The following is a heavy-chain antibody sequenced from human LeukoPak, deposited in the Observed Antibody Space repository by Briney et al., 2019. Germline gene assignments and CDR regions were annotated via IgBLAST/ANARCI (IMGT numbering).Heavy chain of an antibody. D-gene: IGHD3-3*01. Sequence: GASVKVSCKASGYTLNSYDISWVRQAPGQGLEWMAWISTYNGNTNYAQKVQGRATMTTDTSTSTAYMELRSLRSDDTAVYYCARVLRYDFWSAYYFDYWGQGTLVTVSS. J-gene: IGHJ4*02. V-gene: IGHV1-18*01. CDR2: ISTYNGNT. CDR3: ARVLRYDFWSAYYFDY. CDR1: GYTLNSYD.